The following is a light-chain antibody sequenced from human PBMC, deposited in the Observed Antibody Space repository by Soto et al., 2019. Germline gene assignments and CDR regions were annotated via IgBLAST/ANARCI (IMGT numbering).Light chain of an antibody. CDR1: SSNIGAGYD. CDR2: GNS. CDR3: RSYDSSLSLLV. J-gene: IGLJ3*02. Sequence: QSVLTQPPSVSGAPGQRVTISCTGSSSNIGAGYDVHWYQQLPGTAHKLLIYGNSNRPSGVPDRFSGSKSGTSASLAITGLQAEDEADYYCRSYDSSLSLLVFGGGTKLTVL. V-gene: IGLV1-40*01.